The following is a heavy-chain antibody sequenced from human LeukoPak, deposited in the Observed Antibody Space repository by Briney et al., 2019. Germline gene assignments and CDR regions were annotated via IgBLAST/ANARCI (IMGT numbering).Heavy chain of an antibody. CDR3: ARITGIAAAGDY. CDR1: GFTFSTSW. V-gene: IGHV3-7*04. J-gene: IGHJ4*02. Sequence: GGSLRLSCAASGFTFSTSWMSWVRQAPGKGLEWVANIKHDGSEKYYVDPVKGRFTISRDNANNSLYLEMNSLRAEDTAVYYCARITGIAAAGDYWGQGTLVTVSS. D-gene: IGHD6-13*01. CDR2: IKHDGSEK.